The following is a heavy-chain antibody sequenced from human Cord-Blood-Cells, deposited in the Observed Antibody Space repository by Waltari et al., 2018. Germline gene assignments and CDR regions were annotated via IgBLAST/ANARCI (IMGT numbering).Heavy chain of an antibody. CDR1: GYTFTGYY. D-gene: IGHD5-12*01. CDR2: INPNSGGT. J-gene: IGHJ6*03. CDR3: ARKEVATKGVYYYYYMDV. V-gene: IGHV1-2*02. Sequence: QVQLVQSGAEVKKPGASVKVSCKASGYTFTGYYMHWVRQAPGQGLEWMGCINPNSGGTNYAQKFQGRVTMTRDTSISTAYMELSRLRSDDTAVYYCARKEVATKGVYYYYYMDVWGKGTTVTVSS.